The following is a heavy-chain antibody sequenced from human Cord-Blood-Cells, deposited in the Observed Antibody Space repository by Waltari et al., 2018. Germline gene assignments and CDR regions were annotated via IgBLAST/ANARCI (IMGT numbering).Heavy chain of an antibody. J-gene: IGHJ6*03. CDR1: GGSISSYY. CDR2: IYYSGST. D-gene: IGHD6-13*01. Sequence: QVQLQESGPGLLKPSETLSLTCTVSGGSISSYYWSWTRQPPGKGLEWIGYIYYSGSTNYNPSLKSRVTISVDTSKNQFSLKLSSVTAADTAVYYCARRSIAAAGTNYYYYYMDVWGKGTTVTVSS. CDR3: ARRSIAAAGTNYYYYYMDV. V-gene: IGHV4-59*08.